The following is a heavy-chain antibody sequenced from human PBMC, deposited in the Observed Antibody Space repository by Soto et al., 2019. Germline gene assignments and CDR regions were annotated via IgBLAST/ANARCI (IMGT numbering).Heavy chain of an antibody. Sequence: QITLKESGPTLVKPTQTLTLTCTFSGFSLSTSGVGVGWIRQPPGKALEWLALIYWDDDKRYSPSLKSRLTTPKDTSKNPVVLTMTNMDPVDPATYSCAHSDFDWLPNSWYFDLWGRGTLVTVSS. CDR2: IYWDDDK. CDR1: GFSLSTSGVG. D-gene: IGHD3-9*01. V-gene: IGHV2-5*02. CDR3: AHSDFDWLPNSWYFDL. J-gene: IGHJ2*01.